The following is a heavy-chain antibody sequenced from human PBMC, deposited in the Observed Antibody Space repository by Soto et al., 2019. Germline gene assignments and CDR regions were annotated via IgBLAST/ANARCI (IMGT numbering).Heavy chain of an antibody. V-gene: IGHV4-31*02. Sequence: WTWIRQLPGKGLAWIGYIYYTGNTYYNPSLKSRPTISIDTSENQFSLKLTSVTAADTAVYFCASGHDAYKVRYWGQGTLVTVSS. CDR2: IYYTGNT. J-gene: IGHJ4*02. CDR3: ASGHDAYKVRY. D-gene: IGHD1-1*01.